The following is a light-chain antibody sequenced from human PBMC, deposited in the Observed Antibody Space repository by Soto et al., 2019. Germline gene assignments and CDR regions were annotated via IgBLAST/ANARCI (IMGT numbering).Light chain of an antibody. Sequence: DIQMTQSPSTLSGSVGDRVTITCRASQTISSWLAWYQQKPGKAPKLLIYKASTLKSGFPSRFSGSGSGTEFPLTISRLQADDFETYYCQHYNSYSEAFGQGTKVELK. CDR3: QHYNSYSEA. CDR1: QTISSW. CDR2: KAS. J-gene: IGKJ1*01. V-gene: IGKV1-5*03.